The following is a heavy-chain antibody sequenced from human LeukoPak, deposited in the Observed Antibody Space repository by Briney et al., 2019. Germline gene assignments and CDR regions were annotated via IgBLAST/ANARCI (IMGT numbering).Heavy chain of an antibody. CDR3: ARFTHGLDV. J-gene: IGHJ6*02. CDR2: IDPSDSYT. CDR1: GYRFTSYW. Sequence: HGESLKLSCKGSGYRFTSYWISWVRQMPGKGLEWMGRIDPSDSYTNYSPSFQGHVTISVDKSISTAYLQWSSLKASDTAMYYCARFTHGLDVWGHGTTVTVSS. V-gene: IGHV5-10-1*01.